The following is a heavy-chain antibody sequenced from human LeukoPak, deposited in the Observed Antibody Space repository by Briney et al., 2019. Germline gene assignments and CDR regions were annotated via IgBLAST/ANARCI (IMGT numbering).Heavy chain of an antibody. V-gene: IGHV4-34*01. CDR3: ARGNILTGYCFDF. CDR1: GGSITGYY. Sequence: SSETLSLTCAVYGGSITGYYWSWIRQTPGRGLEWVGEIHYTGATSYNPSLKSRATISTDTSKNQFSLRLSSATAADTAVYYCARGNILTGYCFDFWGQGALVTVSS. J-gene: IGHJ4*02. D-gene: IGHD3-9*01. CDR2: IHYTGAT.